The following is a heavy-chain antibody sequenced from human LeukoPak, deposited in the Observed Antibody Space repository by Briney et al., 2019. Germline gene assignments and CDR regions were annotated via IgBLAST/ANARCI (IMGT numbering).Heavy chain of an antibody. CDR2: FDRVDGGT. CDR1: GYTFTGLS. Sequence: ASVNLSCDVSGYTFTGLSMHWVRQAPGKGLEWIGGFDRVDGGTIYAQKFQGRVTRTVDTSTDTYYMDLSSLKSDDTSVYFCAAGRANSLFDYWGQASLVTVSS. CDR3: AAGRANSLFDY. D-gene: IGHD1/OR15-1a*01. V-gene: IGHV1-24*01. J-gene: IGHJ4*02.